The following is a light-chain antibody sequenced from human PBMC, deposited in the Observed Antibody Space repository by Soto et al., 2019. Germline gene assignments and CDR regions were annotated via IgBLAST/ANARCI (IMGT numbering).Light chain of an antibody. CDR2: GTS. CDR1: QSVSSN. V-gene: IGKV3-15*01. J-gene: IGKJ1*01. CDR3: HQYNFWPT. Sequence: EIVMTQSPATLSVSPGERATLCCRASQSVSSNLAWYQQKPGQPPRLLIYGTSTRATGIPARFSGSGSGTEFTLTISSLQSEDFAVYYCHQYNFWPTFGQGSKVDIK.